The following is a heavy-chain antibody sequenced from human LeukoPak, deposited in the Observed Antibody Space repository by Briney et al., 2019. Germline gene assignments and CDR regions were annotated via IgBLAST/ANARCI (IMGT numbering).Heavy chain of an antibody. Sequence: SETLSLTCTVSGYSISSGYYWGWIRQPPGKGLEWIGSIYHSGSTYYNPSLKSRVTISVDTSKNQFSLKLSSVTAADTAVYYCARDGRRGLYDYSSGWFDPRGQGTLVTVSS. CDR3: ARDGRRGLYDYSSGWFDP. CDR2: IYHSGST. CDR1: GYSISSGYY. D-gene: IGHD4-11*01. V-gene: IGHV4-38-2*02. J-gene: IGHJ5*02.